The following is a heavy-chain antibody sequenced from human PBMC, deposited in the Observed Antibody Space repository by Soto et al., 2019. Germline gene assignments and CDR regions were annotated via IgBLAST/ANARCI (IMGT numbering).Heavy chain of an antibody. CDR1: GFSLTSPGMC. Sequence: ESGPTLVNPTETLTLTCTFSGFSLTSPGMCVSWIRQSPGKALEWLALIERDDDDKYYSTSLKTRLTISKDTRKNQVVLTMANMEPADTATYYCARSIRGPRRFNGMDVWGRGAPVTVSS. CDR2: IERDDDDK. J-gene: IGHJ6*02. V-gene: IGHV2-70*13. D-gene: IGHD1-20*01. CDR3: ARSIRGPRRFNGMDV.